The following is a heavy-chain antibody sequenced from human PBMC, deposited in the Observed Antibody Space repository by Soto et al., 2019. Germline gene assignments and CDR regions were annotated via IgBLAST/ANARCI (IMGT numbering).Heavy chain of an antibody. Sequence: ASVKVSCKASGYTFTGYYIHWVRQAPGRGLEWMGWINPNGGDTTYAQAFQGRVTMTRGTSISTASMVLTTLTSDDTAMYYCARQGSFDYTSIDQWGQGTLVTVSS. V-gene: IGHV1-2*02. J-gene: IGHJ4*02. D-gene: IGHD4-4*01. CDR3: ARQGSFDYTSIDQ. CDR2: INPNGGDT. CDR1: GYTFTGYY.